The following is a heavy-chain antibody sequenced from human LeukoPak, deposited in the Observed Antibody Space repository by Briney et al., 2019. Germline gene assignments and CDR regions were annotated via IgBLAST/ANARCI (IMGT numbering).Heavy chain of an antibody. D-gene: IGHD6-13*01. V-gene: IGHV4-61*02. CDR1: GGSISSGSYY. CDR2: IYTSGST. J-gene: IGHJ4*02. CDR3: ASGIAADLY. Sequence: SETLSLTCTVSGGSISSGSYYWSWIRQPAGKGLEWIGRIYTSGSTNYNPSLKSRVTISVDTSRNQFSLKLSSVTAADTAVYYCASGIAADLYWGQGTLVTVSS.